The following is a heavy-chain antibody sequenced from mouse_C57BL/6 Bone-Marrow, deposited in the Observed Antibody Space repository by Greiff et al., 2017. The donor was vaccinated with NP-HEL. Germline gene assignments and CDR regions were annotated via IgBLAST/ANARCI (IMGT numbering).Heavy chain of an antibody. CDR1: GYSFTGYF. CDR2: INPYNGDT. CDR3: ARDGSSPCYFDY. V-gene: IGHV1-20*01. Sequence: EVQVVESGPELVKPGDSVKISCKASGYSFTGYFMNWVMQSHGKSLEWIGRINPYNGDTFYNQKFKGKATLTVDKSSSTAHMELRSLTSEDSAVYYCARDGSSPCYFDYWGQGTTLTVSS. J-gene: IGHJ2*01. D-gene: IGHD1-1*01.